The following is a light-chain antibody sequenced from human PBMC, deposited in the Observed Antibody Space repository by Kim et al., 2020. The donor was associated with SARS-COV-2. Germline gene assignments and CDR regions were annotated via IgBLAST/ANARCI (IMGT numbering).Light chain of an antibody. Sequence: ASIGEKVTITCRARQNIQTWLGWDQQKPDEAPKSLIYDASTLQKGVPSRFSASGFAKDFTRTISGLQPEDFATYYCHQYGSYPPTFGQGTRLEIK. J-gene: IGKJ5*01. V-gene: IGKV1D-16*01. CDR3: HQYGSYPPT. CDR1: QNIQTW. CDR2: DAS.